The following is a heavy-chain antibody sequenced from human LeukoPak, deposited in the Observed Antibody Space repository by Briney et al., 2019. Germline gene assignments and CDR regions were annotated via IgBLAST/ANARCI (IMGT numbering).Heavy chain of an antibody. D-gene: IGHD3-16*01. CDR1: GFTFSSHG. V-gene: IGHV3-23*01. CDR2: ISPSGGIT. CDR3: AKDDDWGRYKH. Sequence: GGSLRLSCAASGFTFSSHGMNWVRQAQGKGLEWVSGISPSGGITYYTDSVKGRFTISRDNSKNTQSLQMNSLRAEDTAVYYCAKDDDWGRYKHWGQGTLVTVSS. J-gene: IGHJ1*01.